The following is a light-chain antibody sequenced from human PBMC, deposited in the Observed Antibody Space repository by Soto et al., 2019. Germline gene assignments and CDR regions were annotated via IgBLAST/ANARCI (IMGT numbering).Light chain of an antibody. CDR3: TSYTPSNPRKIV. V-gene: IGLV2-14*03. Sequence: QSALTQPASVSGSPGQSITISCTGTSSDVGGYNYVSWYQHHPGKAPKLMIYDVSNRPSGVSNRFSGSKSGNTASLTISGLQPEDDSVYYCTSYTPSNPRKIVFGSGTNVPV. CDR1: SSDVGGYNY. CDR2: DVS. J-gene: IGLJ1*01.